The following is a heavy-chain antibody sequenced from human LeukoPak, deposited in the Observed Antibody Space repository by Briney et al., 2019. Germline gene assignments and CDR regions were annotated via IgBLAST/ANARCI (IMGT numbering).Heavy chain of an antibody. CDR3: ARTYDFGRGPPGDAFDN. Sequence: GGSLRLSCAASGFTFTIFGMNWVRQAPGKGPEWVSYIDARSGITYYADSVQGRFTISRDNAKESVFLQMNRLRVDDTAVYYCARTYDFGRGPPGDAFDNWGQGTPVTVSS. CDR1: GFTFTIFG. CDR2: IDARSGIT. J-gene: IGHJ3*02. D-gene: IGHD3-3*01. V-gene: IGHV3-48*01.